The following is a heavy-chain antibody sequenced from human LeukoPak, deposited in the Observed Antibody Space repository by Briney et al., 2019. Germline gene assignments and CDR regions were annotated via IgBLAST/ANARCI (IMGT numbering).Heavy chain of an antibody. J-gene: IGHJ4*02. V-gene: IGHV3-21*01. CDR1: GFTFSSYS. D-gene: IGHD2-15*01. Sequence: GGSLRLSCAASGFTFSSYSMNWVRQAPGKGLEWVSSISSSSSYIYYADSVKGRFTISRDNAKNSLYLQMNSLRAEDTAVYYCARGRLGSGGSCHSDYWGQGTLVTLSS. CDR3: ARGRLGSGGSCHSDY. CDR2: ISSSSSYI.